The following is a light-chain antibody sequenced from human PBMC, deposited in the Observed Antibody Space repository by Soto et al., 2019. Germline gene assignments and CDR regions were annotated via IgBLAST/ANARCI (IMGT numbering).Light chain of an antibody. CDR1: GSDVGGYNY. J-gene: IGLJ1*01. V-gene: IGLV2-14*01. CDR3: SSYTSSSTPYV. CDR2: DVS. Sequence: RNRAASVSGSTGATFGIHFSWTGSDVGGYNYVSWYQQHPGKAPKLMIYDVSDRPSGVSNRFSGSKAGNTASLTISGLQAEDEDDYFCSSYTSSSTPYVFGTGT.